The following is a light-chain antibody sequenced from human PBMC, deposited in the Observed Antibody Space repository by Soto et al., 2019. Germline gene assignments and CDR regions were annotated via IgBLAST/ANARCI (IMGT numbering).Light chain of an antibody. Sequence: EIVLTQSPATLSLSPGERATLSCRASQSISSYLAWYQQKPGQAPRLLIYDASNRATGIPVRFSGSGSGTDFTLIISRLDPEDFAVYYCQQRSNWPLTFGPGTKVDIK. CDR2: DAS. J-gene: IGKJ3*01. CDR1: QSISSY. CDR3: QQRSNWPLT. V-gene: IGKV3-11*01.